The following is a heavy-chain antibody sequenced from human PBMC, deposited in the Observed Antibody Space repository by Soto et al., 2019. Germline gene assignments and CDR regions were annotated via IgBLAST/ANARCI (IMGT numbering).Heavy chain of an antibody. Sequence: EVQLVESGGGLVLPGRSLRLSCTASGFNFGDYSMGWFRQAPGKGLECVGFIRVKAFGGTAEYAASVKGRFTISRDDSKSIAYLQMNSLETEDTAVYFCTREAYVFGGVVFRQDAFDVWGQGTTVTVSS. CDR1: GFNFGDYS. J-gene: IGHJ3*01. CDR3: TREAYVFGGVVFRQDAFDV. CDR2: IRVKAFGGTA. V-gene: IGHV3-49*03. D-gene: IGHD3-16*01.